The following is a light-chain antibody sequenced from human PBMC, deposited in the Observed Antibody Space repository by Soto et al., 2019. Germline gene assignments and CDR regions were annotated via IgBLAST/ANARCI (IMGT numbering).Light chain of an antibody. CDR3: QQRSNWPLT. J-gene: IGKJ4*01. Sequence: EIVLTQSPATLSLSPGERATLSCRASQSVSSYLAWYQQKPGQAPRLLIYDASNRATGIPARFSGSGPGTDFTLTIRSLEAEDFAVYYCQQRSNWPLTFGGGTKVEIK. V-gene: IGKV3-11*01. CDR1: QSVSSY. CDR2: DAS.